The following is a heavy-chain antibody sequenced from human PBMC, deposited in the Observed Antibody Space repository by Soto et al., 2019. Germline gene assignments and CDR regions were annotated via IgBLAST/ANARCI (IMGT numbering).Heavy chain of an antibody. D-gene: IGHD2-15*01. J-gene: IGHJ6*02. CDR1: GYTFTSYG. CDR2: ISAYNGNT. V-gene: IGHV1-18*01. CDR3: AGRYCSGGSCYDAYYYGMDV. Sequence: QVQLVQSGAEVKKPAASVKVSCKASGYTFTSYGISWVRQAPAHGLEWMAWISAYNGNTNYAQKLQGRVTMTADTSTSTAYMELRSLRSDDTAVYFCAGRYCSGGSCYDAYYYGMDVWGQGTTVTVSS.